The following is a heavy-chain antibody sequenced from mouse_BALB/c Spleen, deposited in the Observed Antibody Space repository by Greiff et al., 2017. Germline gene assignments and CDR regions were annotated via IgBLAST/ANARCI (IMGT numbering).Heavy chain of an antibody. CDR2: IDPENGDT. D-gene: IGHD2-1*01. CDR3: FYYGNYGFAY. J-gene: IGHJ3*01. Sequence: VQLKESGAELVRSGASVKLSCTASGFNIKDYYMHWVKQRPEQGLEWIGWIDPENGDTEYAPKFQGKATMTADTSSNTAYLQLSSLTSEDTAVYYCFYYGNYGFAYWGQGTLVTVSA. CDR1: GFNIKDYY. V-gene: IGHV14-4*02.